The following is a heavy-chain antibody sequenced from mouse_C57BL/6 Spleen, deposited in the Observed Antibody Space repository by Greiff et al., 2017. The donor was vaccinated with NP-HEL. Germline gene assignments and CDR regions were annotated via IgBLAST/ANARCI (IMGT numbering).Heavy chain of an antibody. V-gene: IGHV1-82*01. CDR2: IYPGGGDT. CDR3: GNPSPAMDY. Sequence: QVQLQQSGPELVKPGASVKISCKASGYAFSSSWMNWVQQRPGKGLEWIGRIYPGGGDTNYNGKFKGQATLTADKSSSTAYMHLSSLTSEDSAVYFCGNPSPAMDYWGQGTSVTVSS. CDR1: GYAFSSSW. J-gene: IGHJ4*01.